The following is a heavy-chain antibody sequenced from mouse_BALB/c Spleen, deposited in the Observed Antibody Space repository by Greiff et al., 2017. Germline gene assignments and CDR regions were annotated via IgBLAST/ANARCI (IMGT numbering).Heavy chain of an antibody. D-gene: IGHD1-2*01. CDR3: ARHLYGYDAMDY. CDR1: GFAFSSYD. J-gene: IGHJ4*01. Sequence: DVQLVESGGGLVKPGGSLKLSCAASGFAFSSYDMSWVRQTPEKRLEWVAYISSGGGSTYYPDTVKGRFTISRDNAKNTLYLQMSSLKSEDTAMYYCARHLYGYDAMDYWGQGTSVTVSS. CDR2: ISSGGGST. V-gene: IGHV5-12-1*01.